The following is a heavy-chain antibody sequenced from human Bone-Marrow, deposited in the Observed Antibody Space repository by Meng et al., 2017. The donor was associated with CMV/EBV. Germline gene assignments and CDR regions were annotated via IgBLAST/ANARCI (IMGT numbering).Heavy chain of an antibody. V-gene: IGHV1-8*01. Sequence: ASVKVSCKASGYTFTSYDINWVRQATGQGLEWMGWMNPNSGNTGYAQKVQGRVTITRNTSISTAYMELSSLRSEDTAVYYCARGRCSSTSCYMALHSYYYYYGMDVWGQGTTVTVSS. J-gene: IGHJ6*02. CDR1: GYTFTSYD. CDR3: ARGRCSSTSCYMALHSYYYYYGMDV. CDR2: MNPNSGNT. D-gene: IGHD2-2*02.